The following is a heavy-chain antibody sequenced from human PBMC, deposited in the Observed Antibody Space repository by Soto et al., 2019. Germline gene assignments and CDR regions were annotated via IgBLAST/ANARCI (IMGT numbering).Heavy chain of an antibody. V-gene: IGHV1-18*01. D-gene: IGHD3-3*01. CDR2: ISAYNGNT. Sequence: GVSVKVSCKAPGYTFTSYGLCWVRHAPGKGLEWMGWISAYNGNTNYAQKLQGRVTMTTDTSTSTAYMELRSLRSDDTAVYYCARESSGVRFLEWLSKPHYFDYWGQGTLVTVSS. J-gene: IGHJ4*02. CDR3: ARESSGVRFLEWLSKPHYFDY. CDR1: GYTFTSYG.